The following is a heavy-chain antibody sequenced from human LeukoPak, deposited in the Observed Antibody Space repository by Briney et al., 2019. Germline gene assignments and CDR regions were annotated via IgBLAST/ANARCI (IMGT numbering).Heavy chain of an antibody. CDR1: GGSIDTYY. Sequence: PSENLSLTCSVAGGSIDTYYWSWIRQSPGKGLEWIGYIYYFGNTDYNPSLKSRVTISVDTSKNQFSLNLRSVTAADTAVYYCAKLGSPLAFWGQGILVRVSS. V-gene: IGHV4-59*01. CDR2: IYYFGNT. D-gene: IGHD7-27*01. J-gene: IGHJ4*02. CDR3: AKLGSPLAF.